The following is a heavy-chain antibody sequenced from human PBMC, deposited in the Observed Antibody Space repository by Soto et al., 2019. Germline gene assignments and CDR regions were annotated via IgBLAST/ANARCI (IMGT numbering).Heavy chain of an antibody. V-gene: IGHV1-69*06. Sequence: QVQLVQSGAEVKKPGSSVKVSCKASGGSFRRYAITWVRQAPGQGLEWMGGIIPMFGTTNYAQNFQGRVTITADTSTSTTYGGMNSLKSDDTAVYYCAGVRCSSTSCYESYYYGMDVWGQGTTVTVSS. J-gene: IGHJ6*02. CDR3: AGVRCSSTSCYESYYYGMDV. CDR2: IIPMFGTT. D-gene: IGHD2-2*01. CDR1: GGSFRRYA.